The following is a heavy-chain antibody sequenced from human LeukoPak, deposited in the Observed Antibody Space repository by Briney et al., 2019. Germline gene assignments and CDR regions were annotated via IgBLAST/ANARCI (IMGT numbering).Heavy chain of an antibody. D-gene: IGHD2-15*01. Sequence: GGSLRLSCAGSGFTFSNCGMSWVRQALGKGLEWVSTISASGAGTYYADPVKGRFTVSRDNSKNTLYLQMNSLRAEDTAVYYCAKDRLRYCSGGNCYSPVDYWGQGTLVTVSS. CDR3: AKDRLRYCSGGNCYSPVDY. CDR2: ISASGAGT. J-gene: IGHJ4*02. CDR1: GFTFSNCG. V-gene: IGHV3-23*01.